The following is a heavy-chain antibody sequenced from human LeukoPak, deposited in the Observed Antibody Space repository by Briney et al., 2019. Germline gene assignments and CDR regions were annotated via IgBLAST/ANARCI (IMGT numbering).Heavy chain of an antibody. CDR3: ASPSRYYFDAFDI. J-gene: IGHJ3*02. V-gene: IGHV5-51*01. CDR2: IYPGDSDT. CDR1: GYSFTSYW. Sequence: GESLKISCKGSGYSFTSYWIGWVRQMPGKGLEWMGIIYPGDSDTRYSPSFQGQVTISADKSISTAYLQWSSLKASDTAMYYCASPSRYYFDAFDIWGQGTMVTVSS. D-gene: IGHD3-22*01.